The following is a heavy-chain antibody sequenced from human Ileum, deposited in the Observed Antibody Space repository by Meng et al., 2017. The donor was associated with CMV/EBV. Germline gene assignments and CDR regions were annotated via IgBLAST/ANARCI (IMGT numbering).Heavy chain of an antibody. J-gene: IGHJ4*02. Sequence: SETLSLTCSVSGASISTRTYYWGWIRQPPGKGLEWIGTVYYTGSTYYNPSLQSRLTISVDTSKNQFPLKLNSVTAADTAIYYCARDSPTAGHYHSSTYSRGYFDHWGQGTLVTVSS. CDR3: ARDSPTAGHYHSSTYSRGYFDH. CDR1: GASISTRTYY. D-gene: IGHD3-22*01. V-gene: IGHV4-39*06. CDR2: VYYTGST.